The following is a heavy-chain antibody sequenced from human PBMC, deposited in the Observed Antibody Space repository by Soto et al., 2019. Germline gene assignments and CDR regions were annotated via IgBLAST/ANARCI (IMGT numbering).Heavy chain of an antibody. J-gene: IGHJ4*02. D-gene: IGHD6-6*01. V-gene: IGHV3-33*01. CDR1: GFTFSSYG. Sequence: QVQLVESVGGVVQPGRSLRLSCAASGFTFSSYGMHWVRQAPGKGLEWVAVIWYDGSNKYYADSVKGRFTISRDNSKNTLYLQMNSQRAEDTAVYYCARDKYSSSYFDYWGQGTLVTVSS. CDR2: IWYDGSNK. CDR3: ARDKYSSSYFDY.